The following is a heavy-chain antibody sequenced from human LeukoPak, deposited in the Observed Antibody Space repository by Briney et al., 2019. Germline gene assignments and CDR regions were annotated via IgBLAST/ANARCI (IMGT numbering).Heavy chain of an antibody. Sequence: SETLSLTCTVSGGSISTYYWSWIRQPPGKGLEWTGYIYYSGSTNNNPSLKSRVTISVDTSKNQFSLKLSSVTAADTAVYYCARSYSPRSFDYWGQGTLVTVSS. CDR3: ARSYSPRSFDY. D-gene: IGHD2-15*01. J-gene: IGHJ4*02. CDR1: GGSISTYY. V-gene: IGHV4-59*01. CDR2: IYYSGST.